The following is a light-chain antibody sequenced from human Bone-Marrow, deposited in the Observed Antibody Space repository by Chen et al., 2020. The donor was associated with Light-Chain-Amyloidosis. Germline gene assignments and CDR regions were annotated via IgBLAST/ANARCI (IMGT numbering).Light chain of an antibody. CDR1: QSISNY. J-gene: IGKJ3*01. CDR2: AAS. V-gene: IGKV1-39*01. CDR3: QQSYSTPPFT. Sequence: DIQLTQSPSSLSASVGDRVTITCRASQSISNYLNWYQQKPGNAPKLLIYAASSLQSGVPSRFSGSGSGTDFALTISSLQPEDFATYYCQQSYSTPPFTFGPGTKVDIK.